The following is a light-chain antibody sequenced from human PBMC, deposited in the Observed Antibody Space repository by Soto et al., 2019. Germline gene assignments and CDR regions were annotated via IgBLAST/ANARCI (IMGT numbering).Light chain of an antibody. CDR3: QQYDNTPPIT. CDR1: QDISNS. Sequence: DIQMTQSPSSLSASVGDRVTITCQASQDISNSLNWYQQKPGKAPKLLIYDASNLETGVPSRFSGSGSGTDFTFTISSLQPEDIATYYCQQYDNTPPITFGQGTRLEIK. CDR2: DAS. V-gene: IGKV1-33*01. J-gene: IGKJ5*01.